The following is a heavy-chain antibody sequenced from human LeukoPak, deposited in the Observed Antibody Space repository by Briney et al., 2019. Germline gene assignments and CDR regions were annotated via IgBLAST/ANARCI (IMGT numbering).Heavy chain of an antibody. CDR3: AREYCSGGTCYLPGY. CDR1: GFSFSSYA. D-gene: IGHD2-15*01. CDR2: IKQDGSEK. V-gene: IGHV3-7*03. Sequence: GGSLRLSCAASGFSFSSYAMSWVRQAPGTGLEWVANIKQDGSEKYYVDSVKGRFTISRDNAKNSLYLQMNSLRAEDTAVYYCAREYCSGGTCYLPGYWGQGTLVTVSS. J-gene: IGHJ4*02.